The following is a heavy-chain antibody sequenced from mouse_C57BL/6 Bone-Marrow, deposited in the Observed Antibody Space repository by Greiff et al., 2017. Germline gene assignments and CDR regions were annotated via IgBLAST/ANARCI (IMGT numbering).Heavy chain of an antibody. V-gene: IGHV1-42*01. J-gene: IGHJ2*01. D-gene: IGHD2-5*01. Sequence: VQLQQSGPELVKPGASVKISCKASGYSFTGYYMNWVKQSPEKSLEWIGEINPSTGGTTYNQKFKATATLTVDKSSSTAYMQLKSLTSEDSAVYYCAREDYYSNYFDYWGQGTTLTVSS. CDR1: GYSFTGYY. CDR3: AREDYYSNYFDY. CDR2: INPSTGGT.